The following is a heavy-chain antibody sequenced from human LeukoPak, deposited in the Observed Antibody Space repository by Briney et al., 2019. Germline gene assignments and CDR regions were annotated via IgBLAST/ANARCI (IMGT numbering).Heavy chain of an antibody. CDR3: ARDLGFWSNM. CDR1: GGSFSGYY. V-gene: IGHV4-34*01. D-gene: IGHD3-3*01. CDR2: IYHSGST. Sequence: SETLSLTCAVYGGSFSGYYWSWIRQPPGKGLEWIGSIYHSGSTYYNPSLKSRVTISVDTSKNQFSLKLCSVTAADTAVYYCARDLGFWSNMWGQGTLVTVSS. J-gene: IGHJ4*02.